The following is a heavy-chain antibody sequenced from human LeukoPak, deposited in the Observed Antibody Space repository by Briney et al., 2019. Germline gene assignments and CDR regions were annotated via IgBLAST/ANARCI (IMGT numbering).Heavy chain of an antibody. D-gene: IGHD1-1*01. CDR2: IIPIFGTA. V-gene: IGHV1-69*05. CDR1: GGTFSSYA. CDR3: ARDRNWNYLDC. J-gene: IGHJ4*02. Sequence: ASVKVSCKASGGTFSSYAISWVRQAPGQGLEWMGRIIPIFGTANYAQKFQGRVTITTDESTSTAYMELSSLRSEDTAVYYCARDRNWNYLDCWGQGTLVTVSS.